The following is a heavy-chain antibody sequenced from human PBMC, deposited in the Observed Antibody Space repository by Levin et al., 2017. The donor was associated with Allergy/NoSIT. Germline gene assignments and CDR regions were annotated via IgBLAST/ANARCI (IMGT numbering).Heavy chain of an antibody. Sequence: SETLSLTCSVSGGSINSAYYYWSWIRQHPGKGLEWIGYIYYSGSTHYNPALKSRVTISADTSKNQFSLYLSSVTAADTAVYYCANMAYSSWFDPWGQGTLVTVSS. CDR2: IYYSGST. CDR1: GGSINSAYYY. D-gene: IGHD2-15*01. J-gene: IGHJ5*02. CDR3: ANMAYSSWFDP. V-gene: IGHV4-31*03.